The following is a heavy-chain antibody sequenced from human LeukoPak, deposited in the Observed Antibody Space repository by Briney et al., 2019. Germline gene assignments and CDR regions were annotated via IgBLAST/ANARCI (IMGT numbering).Heavy chain of an antibody. CDR3: AKDRRAGGYDY. CDR1: GFTVSSNS. CDR2: IYSGTI. J-gene: IGHJ4*02. D-gene: IGHD3-10*01. V-gene: IGHV3-53*01. Sequence: PGGSLRLSCTVSGFTVSSNSMSRVRQAPGKGLEWVSFIYSGTIHYSDSVKGRFTISRDNSKNTLYLQMNSLRAEDTAVYYCAKDRRAGGYDYWGQGTLVTVSS.